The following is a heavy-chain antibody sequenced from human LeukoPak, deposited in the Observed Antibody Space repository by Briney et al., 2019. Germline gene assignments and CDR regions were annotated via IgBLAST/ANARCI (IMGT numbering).Heavy chain of an antibody. CDR2: IYYSGST. V-gene: IGHV4-59*01. J-gene: IGHJ4*02. CDR3: ANGHQRDGYTYFDY. D-gene: IGHD5-24*01. CDR1: GGSISSYY. Sequence: PSETLSLTCIVSGGSISSYYWSWIRQPPGKGLEWIGYIYYSGSTKYNPSLKSRVTISVDTSKNQFSLKLSSVTAADTAVYYCANGHQRDGYTYFDYWGQGTLVTVSS.